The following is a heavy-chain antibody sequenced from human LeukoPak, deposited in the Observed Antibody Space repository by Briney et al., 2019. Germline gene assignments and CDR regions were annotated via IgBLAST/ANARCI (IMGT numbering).Heavy chain of an antibody. CDR1: GFTFSSYW. J-gene: IGHJ4*02. V-gene: IGHV3-7*03. Sequence: PGGSLRLSCAASGFTFSSYWMTWVRQAPGKGLEWVANIKQDGSERNYVDSVKGRFTISRDNAKNSLYLQMNTLRDEDTAVYYCATGAGCGYWGQGTLATVSS. CDR2: IKQDGSER. CDR3: ATGAGCGY. D-gene: IGHD6-19*01.